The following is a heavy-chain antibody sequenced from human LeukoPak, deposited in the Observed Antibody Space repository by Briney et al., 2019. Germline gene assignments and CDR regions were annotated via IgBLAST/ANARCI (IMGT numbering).Heavy chain of an antibody. CDR1: GFTVSSNY. D-gene: IGHD3-10*01. CDR3: ARVRGVIPNWFDP. J-gene: IGHJ5*02. CDR2: IYSGGST. V-gene: IGHV3-53*01. Sequence: GSLRLSCAASGFTVSSNYMSWVRQAPGKGLEWVSVIYSGGSTYYADSVKGRFTISRDNSKNTLYLQMNGLRAEDTAVYYCARVRGVIPNWFDPWGQGTLVTVSS.